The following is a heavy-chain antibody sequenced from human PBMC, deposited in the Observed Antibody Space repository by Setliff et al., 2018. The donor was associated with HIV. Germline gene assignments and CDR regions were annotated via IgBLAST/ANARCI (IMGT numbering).Heavy chain of an antibody. Sequence: PGGSLRLSCAASGFTVNNYAMSWVRQAPGKGLEWVSAISGSTGSTYYADSVKGRFTISRDNSKNTLYLQMNSLRAEDTAVYYCARDFNTMTTPGDDFDYWGQGTLVTVSS. CDR3: ARDFNTMTTPGDDFDY. CDR1: GFTVNNYA. J-gene: IGHJ4*02. D-gene: IGHD1-1*01. CDR2: ISGSTGST. V-gene: IGHV3-23*01.